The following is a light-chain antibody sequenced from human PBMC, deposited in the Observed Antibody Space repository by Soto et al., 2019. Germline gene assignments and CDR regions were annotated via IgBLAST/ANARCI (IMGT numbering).Light chain of an antibody. CDR2: DVS. CDR3: QQRINWPLT. Sequence: EIVSTQSPVTLSLSPGERATLSCRASQSVTTFLAWYQQKPGQAPRLLIYDVSNRATGIPARFSGSGSGTDFTLTISSLEPEDFAVYYCQQRINWPLTFGGGTKVEIK. CDR1: QSVTTF. V-gene: IGKV3-11*01. J-gene: IGKJ4*01.